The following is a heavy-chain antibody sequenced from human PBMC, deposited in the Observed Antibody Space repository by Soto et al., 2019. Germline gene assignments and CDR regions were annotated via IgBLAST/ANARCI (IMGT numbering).Heavy chain of an antibody. D-gene: IGHD3-22*01. Sequence: EVQLVESGGGLVKPGGSLRLSCAASGFTFSSYSMNWVRQAPGKGLEWVSSISSSSSYIYYADSVKGRFTISRDNAKNSLYLQMNSLRAADTSVYYCARLTSYASSGYYCYWGQGTLVTVSS. CDR2: ISSSSSYI. V-gene: IGHV3-21*01. CDR1: GFTFSSYS. CDR3: ARLTSYASSGYYCY. J-gene: IGHJ4*02.